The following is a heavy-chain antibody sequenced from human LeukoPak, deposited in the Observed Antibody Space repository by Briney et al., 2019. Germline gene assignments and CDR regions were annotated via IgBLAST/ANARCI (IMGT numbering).Heavy chain of an antibody. CDR2: ISGSGGST. J-gene: IGHJ3*02. V-gene: IGHV3-23*01. CDR1: GGSISTYY. D-gene: IGHD1-26*01. Sequence: PSETLSLTCSVSGGSISTYYWGWIRQSPGEGLEWVSAISGSGGSTYYADSVKGRLTISRDNSKNTLYLQMNSLRAEDTAVYYCAKDHVGATRRGAFDIWGQGTLVTVSS. CDR3: AKDHVGATRRGAFDI.